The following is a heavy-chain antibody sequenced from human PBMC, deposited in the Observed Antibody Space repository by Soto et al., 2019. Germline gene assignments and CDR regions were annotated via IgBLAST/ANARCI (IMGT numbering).Heavy chain of an antibody. J-gene: IGHJ5*02. CDR2: ISSSSSTI. CDR1: GFTFSSYS. V-gene: IGHV3-48*02. D-gene: IGHD2-2*01. Sequence: EVQLVESGGGLVQPGGSLRLSCAASGFTFSSYSMNWVRQAPGKGLEWVSYISSSSSTIYYADSVKGRFTISRDNAKNSLYLEMNSLRDEDTAVYYCARESAALNWFDPWGQGTLVTVSS. CDR3: ARESAALNWFDP.